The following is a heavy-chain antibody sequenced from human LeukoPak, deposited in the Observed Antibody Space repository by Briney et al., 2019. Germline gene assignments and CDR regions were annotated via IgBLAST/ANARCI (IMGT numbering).Heavy chain of an antibody. J-gene: IGHJ4*02. CDR1: GFTFSNYS. Sequence: GGSLRLSCAASGFTFSNYSMIWVRQAPGKGLEWVSSIFPNGGEIHYADSVKGRFTISRDNSKNTVYLQMNNVRAEDTAVYYCAKDGAWLRFVDWGQGTLVSVSS. V-gene: IGHV3-23*01. CDR3: AKDGAWLRFVD. D-gene: IGHD5-12*01. CDR2: IFPNGGEI.